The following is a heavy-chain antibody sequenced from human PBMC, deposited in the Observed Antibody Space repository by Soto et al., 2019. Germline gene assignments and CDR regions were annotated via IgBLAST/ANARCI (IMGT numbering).Heavy chain of an antibody. J-gene: IGHJ4*02. CDR1: GYTFSTYD. CDR3: ARTMGGIPAAGNDY. Sequence: ASVKVSCKASGYTFSTYDIDWVRLATGQGLEWMGSMNPNSGNTEYAQKFQGRVTMTRDTSKSTAYMELSSLRSEDTAIYYCARTMGGIPAAGNDYWGQGTLVTVSS. D-gene: IGHD6-13*01. V-gene: IGHV1-8*01. CDR2: MNPNSGNT.